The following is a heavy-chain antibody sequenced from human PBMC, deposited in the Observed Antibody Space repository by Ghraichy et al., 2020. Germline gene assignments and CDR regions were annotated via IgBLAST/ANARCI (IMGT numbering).Heavy chain of an antibody. D-gene: IGHD1-26*01. J-gene: IGHJ4*02. V-gene: IGHV4-61*01. Sequence: SETLSLTCTVSGGSVSSGSYYWSWIRQPPGKGLEWIGYIYYSGSTNYNPSLKSRVTISVDTSKNQFSLKLSSVTAADTAVYYCARGAWVGADSRLFDYWGQGTLVTVSS. CDR2: IYYSGST. CDR1: GGSVSSGSYY. CDR3: ARGAWVGADSRLFDY.